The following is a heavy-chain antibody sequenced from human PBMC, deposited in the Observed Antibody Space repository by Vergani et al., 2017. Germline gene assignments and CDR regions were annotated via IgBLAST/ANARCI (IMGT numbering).Heavy chain of an antibody. CDR1: GFTFSSYS. D-gene: IGHD1-26*01. V-gene: IGHV3-33*08. CDR3: ARGSGSLLGEVFDY. CDR2: IWYDGSNK. Sequence: VQLVESGGGLVKPGGSLRLSCAASGFTFSSYSMHWVRQAPGKGLEWVAVIWYDGSNKYYADSVKGRFTISRDNSKNTLYLQMNSLRAEDTAVYYCARGSGSLLGEVFDYWGQGTLVTVSS. J-gene: IGHJ4*02.